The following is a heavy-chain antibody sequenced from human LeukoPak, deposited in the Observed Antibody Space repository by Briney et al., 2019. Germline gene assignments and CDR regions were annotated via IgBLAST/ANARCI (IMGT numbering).Heavy chain of an antibody. CDR3: ARDRYGYTLDY. Sequence: SETLSLTCTVSGGSISSYYWSWIRQPPGKGLEWIGYIYYSGSTNYNPSLKSRVTISVDTSKNQFSLKLSSVTDADTAVNYCARDRYGYTLDYWGQGTLVTVSS. CDR1: GGSISSYY. J-gene: IGHJ4*02. CDR2: IYYSGST. V-gene: IGHV4-59*01. D-gene: IGHD5-24*01.